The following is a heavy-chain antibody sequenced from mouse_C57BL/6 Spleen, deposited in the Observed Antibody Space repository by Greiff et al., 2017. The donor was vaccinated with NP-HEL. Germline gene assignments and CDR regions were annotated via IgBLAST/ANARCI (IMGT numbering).Heavy chain of an antibody. D-gene: IGHD1-1*01. J-gene: IGHJ1*03. CDR1: GYTFTDYN. CDR2: INPNNGGT. Sequence: EVQLQQSGPELVKPGASVKIPCKASGYTFTDYNMDWVKQSHGKSLEWIGDINPNNGGTIYNQKFKGKATLTVDKSSSTAYMELRSLTSEDTAVYYCARSSGIAVPWYFDVGGTGTTVTVSS. V-gene: IGHV1-18*01. CDR3: ARSSGIAVPWYFDV.